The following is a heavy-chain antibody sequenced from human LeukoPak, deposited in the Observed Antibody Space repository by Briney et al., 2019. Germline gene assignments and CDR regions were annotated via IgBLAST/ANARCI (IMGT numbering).Heavy chain of an antibody. CDR2: ISGSGGST. Sequence: GGSLRLSCGVSGFTFSSYAMSWVRQAPGKGLEWVSAISGSGGSTYYADSVKGRYTISRDNSKNTLYLQMNSLRAEDTAVYYCAKLPHHSYYYYYGMDVWGQGTTVTVSS. CDR1: GFTFSSYA. J-gene: IGHJ6*02. V-gene: IGHV3-23*01. CDR3: AKLPHHSYYYYYGMDV.